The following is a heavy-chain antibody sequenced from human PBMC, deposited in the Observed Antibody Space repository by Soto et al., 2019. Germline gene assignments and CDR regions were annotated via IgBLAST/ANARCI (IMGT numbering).Heavy chain of an antibody. CDR2: IYPSVSS. Sequence: NPSETLSLTCSVSGFAISRGYYWSWVRQPPGKGLEWIGSIYPSVSSYHNPSLATRLRLSTDTSKNQFTLNLTSVTAADTALYFCAREKVGTTFFDNWGQGIQVTVSS. V-gene: IGHV4-38-2*02. J-gene: IGHJ4*02. D-gene: IGHD1-1*01. CDR3: AREKVGTTFFDN. CDR1: GFAISRGYY.